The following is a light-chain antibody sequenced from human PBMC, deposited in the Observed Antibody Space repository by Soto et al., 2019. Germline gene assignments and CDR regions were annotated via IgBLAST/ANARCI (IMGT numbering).Light chain of an antibody. CDR3: CSYAGSYTYI. CDR1: YSDVGTFYF. Sequence: QSVLTQPRSVSGSAGQSVTISCTGSYSDVGTFYFVSWYQQYPGKGPKLIIYDVTERPSGVPDRFSGSKSGNTASLTISGLQAEDEADYCCCSYAGSYTYIFGSGTKVTVL. J-gene: IGLJ1*01. CDR2: DVT. V-gene: IGLV2-11*01.